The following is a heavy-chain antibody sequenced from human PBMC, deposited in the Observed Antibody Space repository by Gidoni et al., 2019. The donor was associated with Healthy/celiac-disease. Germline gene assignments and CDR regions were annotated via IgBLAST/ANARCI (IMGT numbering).Heavy chain of an antibody. CDR3: ARGLKFRGGRSSWYGAWFDP. D-gene: IGHD6-13*01. J-gene: IGHJ5*02. CDR2: IHHSGST. V-gene: IGHV4-34*01. CDR1: GGSLRGYY. Sequence: QVQLQQWGAGLLKPAETLSLTCAVYGGSLRGYYWSWIRQPPGKGQEWIGEIHHSGSTNYNPSLQSRVTISVDPSKAQFSLKLSSVTAADAAVYYCARGLKFRGGRSSWYGAWFDPWGQGTLVTVSS.